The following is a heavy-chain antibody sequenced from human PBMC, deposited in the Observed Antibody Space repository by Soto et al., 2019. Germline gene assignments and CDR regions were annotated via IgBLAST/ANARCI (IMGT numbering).Heavy chain of an antibody. Sequence: AGGSLRLSCAASGFTFSTYWMSWVRQAPGKGLEWVANIKQDGGEKYYVDSVKGRFTISRDNTKNSLYLQMNSLRGEDTAVYFCARGTKAGIPHYGLDVWGQGTTVTVSS. CDR3: ARGTKAGIPHYGLDV. D-gene: IGHD1-1*01. V-gene: IGHV3-7*05. CDR2: IKQDGGEK. J-gene: IGHJ6*02. CDR1: GFTFSTYW.